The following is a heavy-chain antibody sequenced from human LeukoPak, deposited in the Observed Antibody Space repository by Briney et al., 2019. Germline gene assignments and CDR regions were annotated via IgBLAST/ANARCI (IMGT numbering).Heavy chain of an antibody. CDR3: TTGYGDYGGY. V-gene: IGHV3-15*01. Sequence: PGGSLRLSCAASGFTFSNAWMSWVRQAPGEGLEWVGRTKSKTDGGTTDYAAPVKGRFTISRDDSKNTLYLQMNSLKTEDTAVYYCTTGYGDYGGYWGQGTLVPVSS. CDR1: GFTFSNAW. D-gene: IGHD4-17*01. J-gene: IGHJ4*02. CDR2: TKSKTDGGTT.